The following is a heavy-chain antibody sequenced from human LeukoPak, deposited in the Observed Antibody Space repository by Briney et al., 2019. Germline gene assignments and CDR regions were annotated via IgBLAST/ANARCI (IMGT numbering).Heavy chain of an antibody. CDR1: GGTFSSYA. V-gene: IGHV1-69*13. J-gene: IGHJ3*02. D-gene: IGHD6-19*01. CDR3: ARSSGWYRHDAFDI. CDR2: IIPIFGTA. Sequence: GASVKVPCKASGGTFSSYAISWVRQAPGQGLEWMGGIIPIFGTANYAQKFQGRVTITADESTSTAYMELSSLRSEDTAVYYCARSSGWYRHDAFDIWGQGTMVTVSS.